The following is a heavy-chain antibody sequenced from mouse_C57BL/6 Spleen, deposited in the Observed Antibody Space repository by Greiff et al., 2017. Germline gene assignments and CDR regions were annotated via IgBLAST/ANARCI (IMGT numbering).Heavy chain of an antibody. D-gene: IGHD3-3*01. CDR1: GFTFSDYG. J-gene: IGHJ3*01. V-gene: IGHV5-17*01. Sequence: EVQVVESGGGLVKPGGSLKLSCAASGFTFSDYGMHWVRQAPEKGLEWVAYISSGSSTIYYADTVKGRFTISRDNAKNTLFLQMTSLRSEDTAMYYCAKGRGFAYWGQGTLVTVSA. CDR2: ISSGSSTI. CDR3: AKGRGFAY.